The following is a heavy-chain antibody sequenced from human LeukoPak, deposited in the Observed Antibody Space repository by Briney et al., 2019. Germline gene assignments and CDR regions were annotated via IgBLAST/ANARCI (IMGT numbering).Heavy chain of an antibody. V-gene: IGHV3-23*01. D-gene: IGHD2-2*02. Sequence: PGGSLRLSCTASGFTFSSYTMTWVRQAPGKGLKWVSAISGSGASTYYADSVKDRFTLSRDDSKNTLYLQMNSLRAEDTAVYYCAKSRSSSSTSCYNYWGQGTLVTVSS. CDR3: AKSRSSSSTSCYNY. CDR1: GFTFSSYT. CDR2: ISGSGAST. J-gene: IGHJ4*02.